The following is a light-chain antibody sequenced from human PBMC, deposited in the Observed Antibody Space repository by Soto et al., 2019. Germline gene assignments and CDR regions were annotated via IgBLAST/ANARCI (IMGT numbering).Light chain of an antibody. Sequence: DIQMPQSPSSLSASVGDRVTITCRASQSISTYLNWYPQKPWKVPKLLIYGASSLQRGVPSRFSGSGSGTDFTLTISSLEPEAFATYYCQQTPRNHSFTFGPGKKVDV. J-gene: IGKJ3*01. CDR3: QQTPRNHSFT. V-gene: IGKV1-39*01. CDR1: QSISTY. CDR2: GAS.